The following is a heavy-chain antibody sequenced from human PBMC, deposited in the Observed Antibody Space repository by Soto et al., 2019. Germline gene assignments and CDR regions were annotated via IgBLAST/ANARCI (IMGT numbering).Heavy chain of an antibody. CDR2: MNPNSGNT. CDR3: AREVGVSDYHYGMDF. CDR1: GYTFTSYD. J-gene: IGHJ6*02. Sequence: ASVKVSCKASGYTFTSYDINWVRQATGQGLEWMGWMNPNSGNTGYAQKFQGRVTMTRNTSISTAYMELSSLRSDDTAVYYCAREVGVSDYHYGMDFSGQGIIVTVSS. V-gene: IGHV1-8*01. D-gene: IGHD3-22*01.